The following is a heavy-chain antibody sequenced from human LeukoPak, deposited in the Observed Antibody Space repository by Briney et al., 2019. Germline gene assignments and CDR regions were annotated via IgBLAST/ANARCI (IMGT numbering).Heavy chain of an antibody. D-gene: IGHD5-12*01. Sequence: ASVKVSCKASGYTFTAYFMHWVRQASGQGLELMGWINPDNGATTYAEKFQGRVTMTRDTSITTAYMELSRLRSDDTAVYYCARLPGRDGYNRYDNWGQGTLVTVSS. CDR2: INPDNGAT. CDR3: ARLPGRDGYNRYDN. CDR1: GYTFTAYF. V-gene: IGHV1-2*02. J-gene: IGHJ4*02.